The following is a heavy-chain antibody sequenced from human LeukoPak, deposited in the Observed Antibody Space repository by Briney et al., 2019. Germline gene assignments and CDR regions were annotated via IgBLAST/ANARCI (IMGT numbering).Heavy chain of an antibody. CDR1: GGSISSSSYY. D-gene: IGHD3-22*01. V-gene: IGHV4-39*07. CDR2: IYYSGST. J-gene: IGHJ4*02. Sequence: SETLSLTCTVSGGSISSSSYYWGWIRQPPGKGLEWIGSIYYSGSTYYNPSLKSRVTISVDTSKNQFSLKLSSVTAADTAVYYCARVSYDSSGYYLGYWGQGTLVTVSS. CDR3: ARVSYDSSGYYLGY.